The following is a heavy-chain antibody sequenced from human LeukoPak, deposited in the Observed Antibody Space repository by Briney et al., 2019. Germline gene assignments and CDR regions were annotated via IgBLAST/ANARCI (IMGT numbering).Heavy chain of an antibody. CDR3: AGDTPPGGDYYFDY. D-gene: IGHD3-16*01. J-gene: IGHJ4*02. CDR1: GFTFSTYG. V-gene: IGHV3-33*08. Sequence: GSLRLSCAASGFTFSTYGMHWVGQAPGKGLEWVALIWNAGTNTYYADSVKGRFTISRDNSKNTLYLQMNSLRAEDTAVYYCAGDTPPGGDYYFDYWGQGTLVIVSS. CDR2: IWNAGTNT.